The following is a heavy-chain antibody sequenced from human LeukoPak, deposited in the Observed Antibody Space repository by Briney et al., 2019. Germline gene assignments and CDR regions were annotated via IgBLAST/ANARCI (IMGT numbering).Heavy chain of an antibody. CDR2: INSDGSST. J-gene: IGHJ4*02. Sequence: GGSLRLSCAASGFTFSSYWMHWVRQAPGKGLVWVSRINSDGSSTSDADSVKGRFTIPRDNAKNTLYLQMNSLRAEDTAVYYCARIPHYSSSWYYFDYWGQGTLVTVSS. V-gene: IGHV3-74*01. D-gene: IGHD6-13*01. CDR1: GFTFSSYW. CDR3: ARIPHYSSSWYYFDY.